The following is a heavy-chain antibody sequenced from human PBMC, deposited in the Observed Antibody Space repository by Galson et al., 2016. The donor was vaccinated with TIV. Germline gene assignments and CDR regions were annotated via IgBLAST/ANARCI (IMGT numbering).Heavy chain of an antibody. V-gene: IGHV1-58*01. CDR3: AGSATPGAGNMAN. D-gene: IGHD5-24*01. Sequence: SVKVSCKASGSTFITSGVHWVRQARGQRLEWIGWIDTGSGDTNYAQSFQERVTITRDMSTSTGYMELRSLRSEDTAVYYCAGSATPGAGNMANWGQGTLVTVSS. CDR2: IDTGSGDT. J-gene: IGHJ4*02. CDR1: GSTFITSG.